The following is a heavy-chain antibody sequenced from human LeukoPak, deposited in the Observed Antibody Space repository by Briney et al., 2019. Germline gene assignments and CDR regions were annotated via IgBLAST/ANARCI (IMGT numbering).Heavy chain of an antibody. CDR1: GFTLSRYW. D-gene: IGHD3-3*01. CDR3: ARVTFWSGLIAFDI. CDR2: INEDGSEK. J-gene: IGHJ3*02. V-gene: IGHV3-7*01. Sequence: GGSLRLSCAASGFTLSRYWMSWVRQAPGKGLEWVANINEDGSEKDYVDSVKGRLTISRDNAKNSLYLQMNSLRAEDTAVYYCARVTFWSGLIAFDIWGQGTMVTVSS.